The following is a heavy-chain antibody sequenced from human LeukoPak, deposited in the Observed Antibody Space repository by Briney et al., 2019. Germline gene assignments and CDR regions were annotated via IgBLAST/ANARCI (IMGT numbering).Heavy chain of an antibody. CDR3: ARDRASRHFDH. V-gene: IGHV3-33*01. J-gene: IGHJ4*02. CDR2: IWYDGSNK. CDR1: GFTFSSYG. Sequence: QAGGSLRLSCAASGFTFSSYGMHWVRQAPGKGLEWVAVIWYDGSNKYCADSVKGRFTISRDNSKNTLYLQMNSPRAEDTAVYYCARDRASRHFDHWGQGTLVTVSS. D-gene: IGHD2-21*01.